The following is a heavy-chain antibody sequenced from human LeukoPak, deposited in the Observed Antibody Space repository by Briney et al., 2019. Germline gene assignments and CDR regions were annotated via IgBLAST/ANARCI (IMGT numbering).Heavy chain of an antibody. Sequence: ASVKVSCKASGYTFTGYYMHWVRQAPGQGLEWMGWINPNSGGTNYAQKFQGRVTMTRDTSISTAYMELSRLRSDDTAVYYCARSKSTYSSRSDAFDIWGKGTMVTVSS. D-gene: IGHD6-13*01. CDR1: GYTFTGYY. J-gene: IGHJ3*02. V-gene: IGHV1-2*02. CDR3: ARSKSTYSSRSDAFDI. CDR2: INPNSGGT.